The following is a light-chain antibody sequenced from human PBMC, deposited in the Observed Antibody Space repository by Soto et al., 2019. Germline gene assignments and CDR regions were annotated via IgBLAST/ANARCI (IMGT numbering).Light chain of an antibody. Sequence: DIQMTQSPPSLPASVGDRVTITCQATHDISKFLNWYQHKPGRAPKLLIYDASILQTGVPSRFSGTRSGTHFTFTISSLQPEDIATYYCQQIFITPYTFGQGTRLEIK. J-gene: IGKJ5*01. CDR2: DAS. CDR3: QQIFITPYT. V-gene: IGKV1-33*01. CDR1: HDISKF.